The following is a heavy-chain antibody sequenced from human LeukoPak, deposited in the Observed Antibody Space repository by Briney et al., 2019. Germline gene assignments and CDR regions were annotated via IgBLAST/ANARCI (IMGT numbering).Heavy chain of an antibody. CDR3: AKVEGRLMDYYYMDV. D-gene: IGHD6-25*01. J-gene: IGHJ6*03. CDR2: IRYDGSNK. V-gene: IGHV3-30*02. CDR1: GFTFSSYG. Sequence: GGSLRLSRAASGFTFSSYGMHWVRQAPGKGLEWVAFIRYDGSNKYYADSVKGRFTISRDNSKNTLYLQMNSLRAEDTAVYYCAKVEGRLMDYYYMDVWGKGTTVTVSS.